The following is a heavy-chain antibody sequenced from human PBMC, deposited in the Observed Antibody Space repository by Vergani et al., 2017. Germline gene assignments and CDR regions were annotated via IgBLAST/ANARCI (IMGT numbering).Heavy chain of an antibody. V-gene: IGHV3-30*18. J-gene: IGHJ6*01. D-gene: IGHD3-10*01. CDR1: GFSHRRHA. Sequence: QVQPAESGGGRVQTGRSLRLSCAASGFSHRRHAIHWVREAPGKGLEWVAVISNDGGKQYYADPVKDRFTISTDNSKNTLALQMNSLRTQYTAVYYCAKAGSVTSGCPQYIFFMFVWLKG. CDR3: AKAGSVTSGCPQYIFFMFV. CDR2: ISNDGGKQ.